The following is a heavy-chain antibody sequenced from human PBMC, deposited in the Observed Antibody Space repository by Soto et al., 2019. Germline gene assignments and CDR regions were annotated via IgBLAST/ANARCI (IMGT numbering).Heavy chain of an antibody. D-gene: IGHD3-10*01. CDR3: ARAPPQITMVRGVPYYFYY. V-gene: IGHV3-21*01. Sequence: LSCAASGFTFSSYSMNWVRQAPGKGLEWVSSISSSSSYIYYADSVKGRFTISRDNAKNSLYLQMNSLRAEDTAVYYCARAPPQITMVRGVPYYFYYWGE. CDR2: ISSSSSYI. J-gene: IGHJ4*02. CDR1: GFTFSSYS.